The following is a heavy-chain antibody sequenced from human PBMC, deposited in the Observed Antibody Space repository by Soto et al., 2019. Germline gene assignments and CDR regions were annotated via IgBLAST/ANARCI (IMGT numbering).Heavy chain of an antibody. J-gene: IGHJ5*02. CDR1: GFSLSTSGVG. V-gene: IGHV2-5*02. CDR2: IYWDGDK. Sequence: QITLKESGPTLVKPTQTLTLTCTFSGFSLSTSGVGVGWIRQPPGKALEWLALIYWDGDKRYSPSLKSRLTITKDTSKNQVVLTMTNMDPVDTATYYCALTYYGSGSYYNVRWFDPWGQGTLVTVSS. CDR3: ALTYYGSGSYYNVRWFDP. D-gene: IGHD3-10*01.